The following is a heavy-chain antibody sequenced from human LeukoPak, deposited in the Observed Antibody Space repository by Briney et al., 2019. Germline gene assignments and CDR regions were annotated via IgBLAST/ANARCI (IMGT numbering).Heavy chain of an antibody. J-gene: IGHJ4*02. CDR3: AREVGYYDSSGYFDY. CDR1: GGSISSGGYY. Sequence: RASQTLSLTCTVSGGSISSGGYYWSWLRQHPGKGLEWIGYIYYSGSTYSNPSLKSLVTISVDTSKNQFSLRLSSVTAADTAVYYCAREVGYYDSSGYFDYWGQGTLVTVSS. V-gene: IGHV4-31*01. CDR2: IYYSGST. D-gene: IGHD3-22*01.